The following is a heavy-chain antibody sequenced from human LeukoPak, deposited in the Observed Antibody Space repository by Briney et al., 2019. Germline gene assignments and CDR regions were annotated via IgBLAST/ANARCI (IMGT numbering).Heavy chain of an antibody. Sequence: GESLRISCKGSGYTFSSYWIGWVRQMPGKGLEWMGIIYPGDSDTRYSPSLQGQVTISVDTSIGTAYLQWSRLKASDTAIYYCARQNDFRLDYWGQGTLVTVSS. CDR1: GYTFSSYW. CDR3: ARQNDFRLDY. D-gene: IGHD3-3*01. J-gene: IGHJ4*02. CDR2: IYPGDSDT. V-gene: IGHV5-51*01.